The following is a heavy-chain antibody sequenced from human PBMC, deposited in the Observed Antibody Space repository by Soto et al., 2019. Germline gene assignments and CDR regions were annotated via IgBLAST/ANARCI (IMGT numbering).Heavy chain of an antibody. D-gene: IGHD3-3*01. CDR1: GFTFSSYS. CDR2: ISSSSSYI. Sequence: GGSLRLSCAASGFTFSSYSMNWVRQAPGKGLEWVSSISSSSSYIYYADSVKGRFTISRDNAKNSLYLQMNSLRAEDTAVYYCARETYYDFWSGYYTAPFDYWGQGTLVTVSS. CDR3: ARETYYDFWSGYYTAPFDY. V-gene: IGHV3-21*01. J-gene: IGHJ4*02.